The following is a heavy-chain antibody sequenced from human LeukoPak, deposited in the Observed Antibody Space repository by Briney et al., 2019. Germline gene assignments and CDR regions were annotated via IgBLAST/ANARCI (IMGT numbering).Heavy chain of an antibody. CDR1: GFTFSTYN. V-gene: IGHV3-21*01. D-gene: IGHD3-22*01. CDR3: ARDETYYYDSSGENDY. J-gene: IGHJ4*02. CDR2: ISTSSSYI. Sequence: PGGSLRLSCAASGFTFSTYNMNWVRQAPGKGLEWVSCISTSSSYIYYSDSVKGRFTISRDNAKNSLYLQMNSLRAEDTAVYYCARDETYYYDSSGENDYWGQGTLVTVSS.